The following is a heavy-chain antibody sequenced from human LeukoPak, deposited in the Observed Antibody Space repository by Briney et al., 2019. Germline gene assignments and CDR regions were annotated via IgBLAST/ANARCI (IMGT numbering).Heavy chain of an antibody. J-gene: IGHJ4*02. CDR3: ARGRMVYAIDY. V-gene: IGHV4-34*01. Sequence: SETLSLTCAVYGGSFSGYYWSWIRQPPGKGLEWIGEINHSGSTNYNPSLKSRVTISVDTSKNQFSLKLSSVTAADTAVYYCARGRMVYAIDYWGQGTLVTVSS. CDR2: INHSGST. CDR1: GGSFSGYY. D-gene: IGHD2-8*01.